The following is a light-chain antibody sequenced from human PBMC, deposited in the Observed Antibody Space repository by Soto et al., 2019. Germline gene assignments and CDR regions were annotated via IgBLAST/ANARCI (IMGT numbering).Light chain of an antibody. CDR2: GAS. CDR3: QLYGSSPPYI. Sequence: EIVLTQSPGTLSLSPGERATLSCRASQSVSSSYLAWYQQIPGQAPRLLIYGASSRATGIPDRFSGSGSGKDFTLSIWLLEREDFAVYYCQLYGSSPPYIFGQGTKLEIK. CDR1: QSVSSSY. V-gene: IGKV3-20*01. J-gene: IGKJ2*01.